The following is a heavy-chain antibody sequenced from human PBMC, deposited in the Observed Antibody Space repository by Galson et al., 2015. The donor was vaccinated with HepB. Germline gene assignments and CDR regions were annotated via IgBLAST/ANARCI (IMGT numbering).Heavy chain of an antibody. CDR2: ISGRVGST. V-gene: IGHV3-23*01. CDR1: GLIFSNDA. D-gene: IGHD2-8*01. Sequence: SLRLYCAAYGLIFSNDAMSWVRQAPGKGLEWVSAISGRVGSTYYADSVKGRFTISRDNSKNTLNLQMNSLLAEDTAVYFCARDLSIVLMIYTMGQFDYWGQGTLVTVSS. CDR3: ARDLSIVLMIYTMGQFDY. J-gene: IGHJ4*02.